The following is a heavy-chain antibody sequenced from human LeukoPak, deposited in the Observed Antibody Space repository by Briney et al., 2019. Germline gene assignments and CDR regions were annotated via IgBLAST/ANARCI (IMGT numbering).Heavy chain of an antibody. Sequence: SETLSLTCTVSGGSISSSSYYWGWIRQPPGKGLEWIGSIYYSGSTYYNPSLKSRVTISVDTSKNQFSLKLSSVTAADTAVYYCARDPMVRGVVIIPSPPVDYWGQGTLVTVSS. V-gene: IGHV4-39*02. CDR3: ARDPMVRGVVIIPSPPVDY. J-gene: IGHJ4*02. CDR2: IYYSGST. CDR1: GGSISSSSYY. D-gene: IGHD3-10*01.